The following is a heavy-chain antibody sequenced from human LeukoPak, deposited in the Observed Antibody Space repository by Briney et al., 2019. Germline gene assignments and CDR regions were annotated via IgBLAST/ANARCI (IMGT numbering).Heavy chain of an antibody. J-gene: IGHJ4*02. CDR1: GFTFSSYE. Sequence: PGGSLRLSCAASGFTFSSYEMNWVRQAPGKGLEWVSYISSSGSAIYYADSVKGRFTISRDNAKNSLYLQMNSLRAEDTAVYYCANSRYFDRLGFDYWGQGTLVTVSS. CDR2: ISSSGSAI. CDR3: ANSRYFDRLGFDY. V-gene: IGHV3-48*03. D-gene: IGHD3-9*01.